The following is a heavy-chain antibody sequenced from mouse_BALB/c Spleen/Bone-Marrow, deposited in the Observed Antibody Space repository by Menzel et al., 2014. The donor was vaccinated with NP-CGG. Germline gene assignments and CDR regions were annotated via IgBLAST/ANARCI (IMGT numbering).Heavy chain of an antibody. D-gene: IGHD1-3*01. CDR2: VDPSDGYT. V-gene: IGHV1-69*02. CDR1: GYTFTTYW. CDR3: ARGGDNFAWFDY. Sequence: VQLQQSGAELVTPGASVKLSCKASGYTFTTYWMHWVKQRPGHGLEWIGQVDPSDGYTNYSQMFKGKATLTVDKSSSTAYMQLSSVSSEDSAVYYCARGGDNFAWFDYWGQGTLVTVSA. J-gene: IGHJ3*01.